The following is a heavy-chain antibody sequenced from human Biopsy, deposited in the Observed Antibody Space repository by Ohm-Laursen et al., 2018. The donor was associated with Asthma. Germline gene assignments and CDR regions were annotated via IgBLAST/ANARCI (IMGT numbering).Heavy chain of an antibody. D-gene: IGHD5-12*01. CDR3: ARGYSGSDRIVYYYSGREV. Sequence: SSVKVSCKASGDSFSNYAISWVRQAPGQGLEWMGGLIPVLGTPDHAQMFEGRVTITADESTSTAYMELSSLSSEDTAVYYCARGYSGSDRIVYYYSGREVGGKGTTVTASS. CDR1: GDSFSNYA. J-gene: IGHJ6*04. CDR2: LIPVLGTP. V-gene: IGHV1-69*01.